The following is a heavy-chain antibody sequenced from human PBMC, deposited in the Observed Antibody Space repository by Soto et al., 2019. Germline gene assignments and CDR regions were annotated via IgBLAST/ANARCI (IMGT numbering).Heavy chain of an antibody. J-gene: IGHJ4*02. CDR1: GFTFSSYA. CDR3: ARDPPASYSSGWPGGYFDY. Sequence: PGGSLRLSCAASGFTFSSYAMHWVRQAPGKGLEWVAVISYDGSNKYYADSVKGRFTISRDNSKNTLYLQMNSLRAEDTAVYYCARDPPASYSSGWPGGYFDYWGQGTLVTV. D-gene: IGHD6-19*01. V-gene: IGHV3-30-3*01. CDR2: ISYDGSNK.